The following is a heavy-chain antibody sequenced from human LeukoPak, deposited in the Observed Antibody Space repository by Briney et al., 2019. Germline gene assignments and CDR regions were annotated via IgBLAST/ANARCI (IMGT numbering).Heavy chain of an antibody. V-gene: IGHV3-53*01. CDR3: AGDPSFSGSSDDAFDI. D-gene: IGHD1-26*01. CDR2: IYSGGST. J-gene: IGHJ3*02. CDR1: GFTVSSNY. Sequence: GGSLRLSCAASGFTVSSNYMSWVRQAPGKGLEWVSVIYSGGSTYYADSVKGRFTISRDNSKNTLYLQMNSLRAEDTAVYYCAGDPSFSGSSDDAFDIWGQGTMVTVSS.